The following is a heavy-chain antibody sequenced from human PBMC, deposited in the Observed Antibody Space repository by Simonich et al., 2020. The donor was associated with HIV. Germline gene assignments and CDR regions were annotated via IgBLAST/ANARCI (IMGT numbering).Heavy chain of an antibody. CDR3: ARLNGANWGHFDY. D-gene: IGHD7-27*01. Sequence: QLQLQESGPGLVKPSETLSLTCTVSGGSISVTKSYFWGWIRQPPGKGLEWIGSIYYSGRTNYKPSLTSRVPILVDTSKNQFSLKLSSVTATDTAVYYCARLNGANWGHFDYWGQGALVTVSS. V-gene: IGHV4-39*07. CDR1: GGSISVTKSYF. CDR2: IYYSGRT. J-gene: IGHJ4*02.